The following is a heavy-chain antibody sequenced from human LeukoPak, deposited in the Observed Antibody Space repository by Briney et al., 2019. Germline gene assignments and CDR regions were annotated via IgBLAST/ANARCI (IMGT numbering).Heavy chain of an antibody. Sequence: ASVKVSCKASGYTFTGYYMHWVRQAPGQGLEWMGWMNPNSGNTGYAQKFQGRVTITRNTSISTAYMELSSLRSEDTAVYYCARGRPRTRHDNWFDPWGQGTLVTVSS. D-gene: IGHD1-1*01. V-gene: IGHV1-8*03. CDR1: GYTFTGYY. CDR3: ARGRPRTRHDNWFDP. J-gene: IGHJ5*02. CDR2: MNPNSGNT.